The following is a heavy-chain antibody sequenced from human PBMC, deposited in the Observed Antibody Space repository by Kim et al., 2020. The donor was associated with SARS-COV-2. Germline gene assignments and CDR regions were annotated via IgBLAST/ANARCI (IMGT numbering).Heavy chain of an antibody. J-gene: IGHJ4*02. CDR2: IYYSGST. V-gene: IGHV4-39*07. D-gene: IGHD3-22*01. Sequence: SETLSLTCTVSGGSISSSSYYWGWIRQPPGKGLEWIGSIYYSGSTYYNPSLKSRVTISVDTSKNQFSLKLSSVTAADTAVYYCARVPRGGYYDSSGYDYPPYWGQGTLVTVSS. CDR3: ARVPRGGYYDSSGYDYPPY. CDR1: GGSISSSSYY.